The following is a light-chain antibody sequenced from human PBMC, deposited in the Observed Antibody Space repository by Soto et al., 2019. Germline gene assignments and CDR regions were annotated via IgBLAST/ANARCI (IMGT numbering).Light chain of an antibody. CDR3: SSYTSSSTYV. V-gene: IGLV2-14*01. Sequence: QSALTQPASVSASRGQSITNSCTGTSSDVGGYNYVSWYQQHPGKAPKLMIYDVSNRPSGVSNRFSGSKSGNTASLTISGLQAEDEADYYCSSYTSSSTYVFGTGTKLTVL. CDR1: SSDVGGYNY. CDR2: DVS. J-gene: IGLJ1*01.